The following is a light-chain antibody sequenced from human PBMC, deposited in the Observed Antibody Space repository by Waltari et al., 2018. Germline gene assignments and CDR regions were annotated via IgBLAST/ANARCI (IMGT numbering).Light chain of an antibody. CDR1: SLRIYY. V-gene: IGLV3-19*01. CDR3: KSRADSGDYYV. CDR2: AKN. J-gene: IGLJ1*01. Sequence: SSELTQDPAVSVALGQTVRIACQGDSLRIYYASWYQQRPGQAPRLVIYAKNNRPSGVPGRFSASISGNTASLPIAGARADDDADYYCKSRADSGDYYVFGSGTKVTVL.